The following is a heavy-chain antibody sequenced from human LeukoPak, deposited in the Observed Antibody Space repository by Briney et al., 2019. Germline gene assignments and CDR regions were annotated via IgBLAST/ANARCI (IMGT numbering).Heavy chain of an antibody. CDR1: GFIFNNYA. V-gene: IGHV3-9*01. J-gene: IGHJ4*02. CDR3: ATSAAAPGNH. Sequence: GGSLRLSCAGSGFIFNNYAMHWVRQPPGKGLEWVSGISWNSGTIDYADSVRGRFTISRDNAKNSVYLQMNTLRTEDTAVYYCATSAAAPGNHWGQGTLVTVSS. CDR2: ISWNSGTI. D-gene: IGHD6-13*01.